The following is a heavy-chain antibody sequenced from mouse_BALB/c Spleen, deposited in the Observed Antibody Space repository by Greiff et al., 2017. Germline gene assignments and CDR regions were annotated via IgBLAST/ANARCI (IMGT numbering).Heavy chain of an antibody. Sequence: QVQLKESGPGLVAPSQSLSITCTVSGFSLTGYGVNWVRQPPGKGLEWRGMIGGDGSTDYNSALKSRLSISKDNAKSQVFLKMNSLQTDDTARYYCARDGRYYGSTYWYFDVWGAGTTVTVSS. CDR3: ARDGRYYGSTYWYFDV. D-gene: IGHD1-1*01. V-gene: IGHV2-6-7*01. J-gene: IGHJ1*01. CDR2: IGGDGST. CDR1: GFSLTGYG.